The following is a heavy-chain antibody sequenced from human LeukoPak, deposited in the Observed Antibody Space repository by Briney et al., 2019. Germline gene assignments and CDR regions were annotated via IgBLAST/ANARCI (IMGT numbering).Heavy chain of an antibody. J-gene: IGHJ6*03. CDR1: GFTFSSYS. Sequence: GGSLRLSCAASGFTFSSYSMNWVRQAPGKGLEWVSSISSSSSYIYYADSVKGRFTISRDNAKNSLYLLMNSLRAEDTAVYYCARDISSSYYYYMDVWGKGTTVTVSS. D-gene: IGHD6-6*01. V-gene: IGHV3-21*01. CDR3: ARDISSSYYYYMDV. CDR2: ISSSSSYI.